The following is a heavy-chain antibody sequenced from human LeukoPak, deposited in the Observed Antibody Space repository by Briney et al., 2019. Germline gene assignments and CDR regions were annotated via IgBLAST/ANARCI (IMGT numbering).Heavy chain of an antibody. D-gene: IGHD6-13*01. CDR3: ARGLREAGADGY. CDR1: GYTFTSYD. J-gene: IGHJ4*02. Sequence: GASVKVSCKASGYTFTSYDINWVRQATGQGLEWMGWMNPNSGNTGCTQKFQGRVTMTRDTSISTAYMELSSLRSEDTAVYYCARGLREAGADGYWGQGTLVTVSS. V-gene: IGHV1-8*01. CDR2: MNPNSGNT.